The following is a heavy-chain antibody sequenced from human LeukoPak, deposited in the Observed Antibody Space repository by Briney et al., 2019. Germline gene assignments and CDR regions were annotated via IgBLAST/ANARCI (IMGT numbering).Heavy chain of an antibody. J-gene: IGHJ4*02. V-gene: IGHV4-31*03. CDR2: IYYSGST. CDR3: ARDTIAAAGTFLDY. Sequence: SETPSLTCTVSGGSISSGGYYWSWIRQHPGKGLEWIGYIYYSGSTYYNPSLKSRVTISVDTSKNQFSLKLSSVTAADTAVYYCARDTIAAAGTFLDYWGQGTLVTVSS. CDR1: GGSISSGGYY. D-gene: IGHD6-13*01.